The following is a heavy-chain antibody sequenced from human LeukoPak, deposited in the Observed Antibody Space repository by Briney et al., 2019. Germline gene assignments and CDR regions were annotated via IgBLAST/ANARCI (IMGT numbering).Heavy chain of an antibody. V-gene: IGHV4-39*01. Sequence: PSETLSLTCSVSGGSISSSDYYWGWIRQPPGKGLEWIGSIYYSGSAYYNPSLKSRVTMSVDTSKNQFSLNLNSVTAADTAVYYCARLPSSMSGYPPDYWGQGTLVTVSS. CDR2: IYYSGSA. CDR1: GGSISSSDYY. D-gene: IGHD3-3*01. J-gene: IGHJ4*02. CDR3: ARLPSSMSGYPPDY.